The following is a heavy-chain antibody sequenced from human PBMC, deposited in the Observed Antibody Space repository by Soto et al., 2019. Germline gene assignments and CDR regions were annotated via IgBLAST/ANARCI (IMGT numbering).Heavy chain of an antibody. D-gene: IGHD6-19*01. CDR2: ISGSGGST. Sequence: PGGSLRLSCAASGFTFSSYAMSWVRQAPGKGLEWVSAISGSGGSTYYADSVKGRFTISRDNSKNTLYLQMNSLRAEDTAVYYCAKFLSVAGFHYGMDVWGQGTTVTVSS. J-gene: IGHJ6*02. CDR3: AKFLSVAGFHYGMDV. V-gene: IGHV3-23*01. CDR1: GFTFSSYA.